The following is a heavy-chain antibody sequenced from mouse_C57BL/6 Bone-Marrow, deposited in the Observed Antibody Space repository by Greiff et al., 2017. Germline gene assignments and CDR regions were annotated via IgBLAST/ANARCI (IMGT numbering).Heavy chain of an antibody. CDR2: ISDGGSYT. D-gene: IGHD3-2*02. J-gene: IGHJ2*01. Sequence: EVKLVESGGGLVKPGGSLQLSYAASGFTFSSYAMSWVRQTPEKRLEWVATISDGGSYTYYPDNVKGRFTISRDNAKNNLYLQMSHLKSEDTAMYYCARDRGQLRLNYFDYWGQGTTLTVSS. CDR1: GFTFSSYA. CDR3: ARDRGQLRLNYFDY. V-gene: IGHV5-4*01.